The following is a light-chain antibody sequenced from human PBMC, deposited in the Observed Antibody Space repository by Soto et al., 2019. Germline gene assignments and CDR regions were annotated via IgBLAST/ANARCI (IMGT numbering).Light chain of an antibody. V-gene: IGKV3-20*01. CDR2: VAS. CDR3: QQYGTSPYT. J-gene: IGKJ2*01. CDR1: QSVSSTY. Sequence: EIVLTQSPRTLSLSPGERATLSCRASQSVSSTYLAWYQQKPGQAPRLLIYVASSRATGIPDRFSGSGSGTDFTLTISGLEPEDFAVYYCQQYGTSPYTCGQGTKLEIK.